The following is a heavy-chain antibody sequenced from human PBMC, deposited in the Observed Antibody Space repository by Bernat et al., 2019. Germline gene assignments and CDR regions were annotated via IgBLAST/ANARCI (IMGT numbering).Heavy chain of an antibody. J-gene: IGHJ6*02. D-gene: IGHD6-25*01. CDR3: VRDGAALYYYHGMDV. Sequence: QVQLVESGGGVVQPGGSLRLSCAASGFTFSTYGMHWVRQAPGKGLEWVAFIRHDGSNNYYADSVKGRFTISRDNSKNTLYLQMNSLRAEDTAVYYCVRDGAALYYYHGMDVWGRGTTVTVSS. V-gene: IGHV3-30*02. CDR1: GFTFSTYG. CDR2: IRHDGSNN.